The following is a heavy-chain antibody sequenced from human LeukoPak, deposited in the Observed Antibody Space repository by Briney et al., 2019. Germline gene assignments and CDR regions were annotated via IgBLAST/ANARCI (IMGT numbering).Heavy chain of an antibody. CDR1: GGSISSGGYY. CDR2: IYYSGST. V-gene: IGHV4-31*03. Sequence: PSETLSLTCTVSGGSISSGGYYWSWIRQHPGKGLEWIGYIYYSGSTYYNPSLKSRVTISVDPSKNQFSLKLSSVTAADTAVYYCARDTYYYDSSDFYYYYGMDVWGQGTTVTVSS. D-gene: IGHD3-22*01. J-gene: IGHJ6*02. CDR3: ARDTYYYDSSDFYYYYGMDV.